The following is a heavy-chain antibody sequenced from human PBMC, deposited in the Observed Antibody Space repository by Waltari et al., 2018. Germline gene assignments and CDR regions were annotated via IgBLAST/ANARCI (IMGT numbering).Heavy chain of an antibody. D-gene: IGHD1-26*01. V-gene: IGHV4-61*02. J-gene: IGHJ4*02. CDR3: ARGEPWRSGSPSRTFDY. CDR2: IYTSGST. Sequence: QVQLQESGPGLVKPSQTLSLTCTVSGGSISSGSYYWSWIRQPAGKGLEWIGSIYTSGSTNYNPSLKSRVTISVDTSKNQFSLKLSSVTAADTAVYYCARGEPWRSGSPSRTFDYWGQGTLVTVSS. CDR1: GGSISSGSYY.